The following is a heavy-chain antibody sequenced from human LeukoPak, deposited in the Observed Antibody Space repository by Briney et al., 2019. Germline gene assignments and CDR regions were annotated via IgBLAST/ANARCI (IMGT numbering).Heavy chain of an antibody. CDR3: LRHAGGIILT. Sequence: SETLSLTCNVSGDSISGGDYYWGWMRQPPGKGLEWIANIWYSGSAYYNPSLQSRVTITVDTSKNQFSLNVKSVTAGDSAVYYCLRHAGGIILTWGQGTRVAVSP. V-gene: IGHV4-39*01. CDR2: IWYSGSA. J-gene: IGHJ5*02. D-gene: IGHD1-1*01. CDR1: GDSISGGDYY.